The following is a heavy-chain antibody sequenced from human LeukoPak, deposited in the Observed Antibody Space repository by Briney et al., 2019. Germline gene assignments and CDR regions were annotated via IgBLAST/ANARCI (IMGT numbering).Heavy chain of an antibody. Sequence: SETLSLTCAVSGYSISSGYYWGWIRQPPGKGLEWIGSIYHSGSTYYNPSLKSRVTISVDTSKNQFSLKLSSVTAADTAVYYCAREGYYDILTATNLFDYWGQGTLVTVSS. CDR1: GYSISSGYY. CDR3: AREGYYDILTATNLFDY. CDR2: IYHSGST. J-gene: IGHJ4*02. D-gene: IGHD3-9*01. V-gene: IGHV4-38-2*02.